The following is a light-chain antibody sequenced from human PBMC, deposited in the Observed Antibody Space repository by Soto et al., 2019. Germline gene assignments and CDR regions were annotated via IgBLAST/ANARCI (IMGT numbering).Light chain of an antibody. CDR1: QTFSSTY. CDR3: QQYGSSSIT. CDR2: AAS. V-gene: IGKV3-20*01. J-gene: IGKJ5*01. Sequence: EIVLTQSPGTLSLSPGERATLSCRASQTFSSTYLAWYQHRPGQAPRLLIYAASSRATGIPDKSSGSGSGTDFTLTISRLEPEDFAVYYCQQYGSSSITFGQGTRLEIK.